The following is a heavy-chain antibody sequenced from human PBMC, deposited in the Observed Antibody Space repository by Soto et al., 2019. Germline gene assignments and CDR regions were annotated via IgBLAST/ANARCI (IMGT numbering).Heavy chain of an antibody. CDR1: GGSVSSGSYY. Sequence: QVQLQESGPGLVKPSETLSLTCTVSGGSVSSGSYYWSWIRQPPGKGLEWIGYIYYSGSTNYNPSRTRRVPIEVDTTKNPFALKVSPVTAADTAVYCLARGVVAAPLCDYWGQGTLVTVSS. D-gene: IGHD2-15*01. CDR2: IYYSGST. CDR3: ARGVVAAPLCDY. V-gene: IGHV4-61*01. J-gene: IGHJ4*02.